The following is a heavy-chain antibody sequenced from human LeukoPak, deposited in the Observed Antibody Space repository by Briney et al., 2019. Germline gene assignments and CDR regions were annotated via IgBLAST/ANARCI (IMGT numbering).Heavy chain of an antibody. Sequence: SETLSLTCTASGGSISSCYWSWVRQPRGRGLEGIGYIYYSGSTNYNPSLKSRVTISVDTSKNQFSLKLSSVTAADTAVYYCARYHSGSYYTSWFDPGGQGTLVTVSS. V-gene: IGHV4-59*01. CDR2: IYYSGST. D-gene: IGHD3-10*01. CDR1: GGSISSCY. CDR3: ARYHSGSYYTSWFDP. J-gene: IGHJ5*02.